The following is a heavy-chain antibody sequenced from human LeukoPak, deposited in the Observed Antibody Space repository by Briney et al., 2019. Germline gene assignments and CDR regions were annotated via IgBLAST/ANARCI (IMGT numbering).Heavy chain of an antibody. Sequence: GGSLRLSCAASGFTVSSNCMSWVRQAPGKGLEWVSVIYDGGSAYYADSVKGRFTISRDNSKNTLYLQMNSLRAEDTAVYYCARHLYTYGELPYYFDYWGQGTLVSVSS. V-gene: IGHV3-66*04. CDR1: GFTVSSNC. CDR3: ARHLYTYGELPYYFDY. CDR2: IYDGGSA. J-gene: IGHJ4*02. D-gene: IGHD3-10*01.